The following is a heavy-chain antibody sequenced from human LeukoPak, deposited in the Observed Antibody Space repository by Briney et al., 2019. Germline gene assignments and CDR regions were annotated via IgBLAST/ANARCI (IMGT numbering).Heavy chain of an antibody. CDR3: TRYNHDHFDY. V-gene: IGHV3-74*01. CDR2: INSDGSST. D-gene: IGHD1-14*01. Sequence: GGSLRLSCAASGFTFSSYWMHWVRQAPGKGLVWVSRINSDGSSTSYADSVKGRFTISRDNSKNTMSVQMDDLRAEDTAVYFCTRYNHDHFDYRGQGTLVTVSS. CDR1: GFTFSSYW. J-gene: IGHJ4*02.